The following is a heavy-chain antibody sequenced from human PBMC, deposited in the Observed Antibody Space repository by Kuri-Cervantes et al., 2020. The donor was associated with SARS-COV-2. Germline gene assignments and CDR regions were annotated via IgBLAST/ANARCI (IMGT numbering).Heavy chain of an antibody. Sequence: ASVKVSCKASGYTFTDYYMHWVRQATGQGLEWMGWMNPNTGNSGYAQNFRGRVTMTRDTSINTAYMELSSLRSEDSAIYYCARDSGDWTPDAFDIWGQGTMVTVSS. D-gene: IGHD5-12*01. CDR1: GYTFTDYY. CDR2: MNPNTGNS. J-gene: IGHJ3*02. V-gene: IGHV1-8*02. CDR3: ARDSGDWTPDAFDI.